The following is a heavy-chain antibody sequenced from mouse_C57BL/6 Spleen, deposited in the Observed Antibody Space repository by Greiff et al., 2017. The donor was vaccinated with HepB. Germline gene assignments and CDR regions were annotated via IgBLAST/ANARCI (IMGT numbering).Heavy chain of an antibody. CDR3: ARPHYDYDAWFAY. Sequence: EVKLMESGPGLVKPSQSLSLTCSVTGYSITSGYYWNWIRQFPGNKLEWMGYISYDGSNNYNPSLKNRISITRDTSKNQFFLKLNSVTTEDTATYYCARPHYDYDAWFAYWGQGTLVTVSA. D-gene: IGHD2-4*01. CDR2: ISYDGSN. V-gene: IGHV3-6*01. CDR1: GYSITSGYY. J-gene: IGHJ3*01.